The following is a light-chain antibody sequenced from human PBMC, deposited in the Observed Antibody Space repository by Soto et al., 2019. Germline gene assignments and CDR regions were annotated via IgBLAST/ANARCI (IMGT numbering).Light chain of an antibody. Sequence: EIVLTQSPGTLSLSPGERATLSCRASQSVSSSYLAWYQQKPGQAPRLLIYGASSRAIGIPDRFSGSGSGTDFTLTISRREAEDFSVYYCQRYGSSQLTFGGGTKVEIK. J-gene: IGKJ4*01. CDR3: QRYGSSQLT. CDR1: QSVSSSY. CDR2: GAS. V-gene: IGKV3-20*01.